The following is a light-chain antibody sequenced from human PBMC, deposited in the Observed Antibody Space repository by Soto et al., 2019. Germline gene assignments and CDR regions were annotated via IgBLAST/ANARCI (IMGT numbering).Light chain of an antibody. J-gene: IGLJ2*01. CDR2: EVS. V-gene: IGLV2-14*01. CDR1: SSDVGGYDY. Sequence: QSVVTQPASVSGSPGQSITISCTVTSSDVGGYDYVSWYQQYPGKAPRLIIYEVSNRPSGVSNRFSGSKSGNTASLTISGLRAEDEGDYFCSSFTGTSALILFGGGTKLTVL. CDR3: SSFTGTSALIL.